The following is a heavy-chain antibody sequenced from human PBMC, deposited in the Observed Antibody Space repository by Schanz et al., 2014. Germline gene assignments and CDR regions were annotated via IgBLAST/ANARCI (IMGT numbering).Heavy chain of an antibody. Sequence: QVQLVQSGAEVKKPGSSVKVSCKATGDTFDNFGISWVRQAPGQGPEWIGRFMPFLGITNLAQKFQDRVKMTADKATNTAYMELGRLRTEDNAKYYLWGERLNQEGGIFENRGQGPIGNGSS. CDR3: WGERLNQEGGIFEN. CDR1: GDTFDNFG. D-gene: IGHD3-10*01. V-gene: IGHV1-69*04. J-gene: IGHJ3*02. CDR2: FMPFLGIT.